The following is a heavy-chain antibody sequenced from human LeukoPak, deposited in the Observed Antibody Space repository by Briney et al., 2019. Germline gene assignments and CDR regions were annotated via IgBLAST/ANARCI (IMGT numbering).Heavy chain of an antibody. CDR3: AKVGYYDSSGYDY. CDR2: ISGSGGST. J-gene: IGHJ4*02. D-gene: IGHD3-22*01. CDR1: GFTFSSYA. V-gene: IGHV3-23*01. Sequence: GGSLRLYCAASGFTFSSYAMSWVRQAPGKGLEWVSAISGSGGSTYYADSVKGRFTISRDNSKNTLYLQMNSLRAEDTAVYYCAKVGYYDSSGYDYWGQGTLVTVSS.